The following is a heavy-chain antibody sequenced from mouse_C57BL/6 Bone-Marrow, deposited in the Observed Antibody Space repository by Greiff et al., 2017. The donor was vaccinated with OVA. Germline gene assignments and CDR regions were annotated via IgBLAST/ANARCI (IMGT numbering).Heavy chain of an antibody. J-gene: IGHJ4*01. D-gene: IGHD1-1*01. CDR3: AREGPYYYGSSYPLDY. CDR1: GYTFTSYW. CDR2: IDPSDSYT. V-gene: IGHV1-69*01. Sequence: VQLQQPGAELVMPGASVKLSCKASGYTFTSYWMHWVKQRPGQGLEWIGEIDPSDSYTNYNQKFKGKSTLTVDKSSSTAYMQLSSLTSEDSAVYYCAREGPYYYGSSYPLDYWGQGTSVTVSS.